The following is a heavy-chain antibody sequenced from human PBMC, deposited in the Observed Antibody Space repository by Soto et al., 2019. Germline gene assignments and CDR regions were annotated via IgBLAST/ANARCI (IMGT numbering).Heavy chain of an antibody. CDR1: GFSLTETGMG. Sequence: QITLKESGPTLVKPTQTLTLTCTFSGFSLTETGMGVGWIRQPPVKALEWLALIYWDDDKRYSPSLKRGLTISKDASKNQVVLTKTNVDAVDTATYYCAHRRSGYFASWGQGTLVTVSS. V-gene: IGHV2-5*02. J-gene: IGHJ4*02. CDR2: IYWDDDK. CDR3: AHRRSGYFAS.